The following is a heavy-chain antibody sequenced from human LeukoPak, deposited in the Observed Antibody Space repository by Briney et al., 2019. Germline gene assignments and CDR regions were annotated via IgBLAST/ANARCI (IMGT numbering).Heavy chain of an antibody. CDR2: ISGSGGST. J-gene: IGHJ4*02. CDR1: GFTVSSNY. D-gene: IGHD4-11*01. CDR3: AKLAVSNDYSNYRSVDY. V-gene: IGHV3-23*01. Sequence: GGSLRLSCAASGFTVSSNYMSWVRQAPGKALEWVSAISGSGGSTYYADSVKGRFTISRDNSKNTLYLQMNSLRAEDTAVYYCAKLAVSNDYSNYRSVDYWGQGTLVTVSS.